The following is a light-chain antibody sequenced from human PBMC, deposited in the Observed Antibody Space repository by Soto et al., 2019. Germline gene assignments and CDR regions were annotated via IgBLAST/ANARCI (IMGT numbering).Light chain of an antibody. CDR2: AAS. J-gene: IGKJ2*01. V-gene: IGKV1-39*01. Sequence: DVQMTQSPSSLSASVGDRVTITCRASQNIGIYLNWYQQNPGKAPKPLIYAASTLLSGVPSRFSGSGSGTDFTLTNSSLQPDDFATYYDQQIFGTRYIFGQGT. CDR3: QQIFGTRYI. CDR1: QNIGIY.